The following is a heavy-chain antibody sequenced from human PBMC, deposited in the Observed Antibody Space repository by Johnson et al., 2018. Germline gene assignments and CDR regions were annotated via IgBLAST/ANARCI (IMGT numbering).Heavy chain of an antibody. V-gene: IGHV3-21*04. CDR3: GKMRGYRVLDAFDI. Sequence: VQLVESGGGLVKPGGSLRLSCAASGLTFSSFSMNWVRQAPGTGLEWVSSISSSSTYIYYADSVKGRSTLSRDNAKNSLYLQMSSPRAEDTAVYYCGKMRGYRVLDAFDIWGQGTMVTVSS. D-gene: IGHD5-18*01. CDR1: GLTFSSFS. CDR2: ISSSSTYI. J-gene: IGHJ3*02.